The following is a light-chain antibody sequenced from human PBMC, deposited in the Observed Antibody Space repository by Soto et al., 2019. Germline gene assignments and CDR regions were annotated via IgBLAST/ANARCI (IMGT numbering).Light chain of an antibody. J-gene: IGKJ4*01. V-gene: IGKV3-20*01. CDR2: GAS. CDR1: QSVSSCC. CDR3: QRYGSSPPVT. Sequence: EIVLTQTPGTLSLSPGERATLSCRASQSVSSCCLAWYQQKPGQAPRLLINGASTRATGIPDRFSGSGSGADFTLTISRLEPEDSAVYYCQRYGSSPPVTFGGGTKVEIK.